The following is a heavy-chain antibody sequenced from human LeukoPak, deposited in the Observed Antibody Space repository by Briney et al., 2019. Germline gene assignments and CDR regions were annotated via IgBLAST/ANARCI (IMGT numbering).Heavy chain of an antibody. V-gene: IGHV4-59*11. Sequence: PSETLSLTCTVSGVSMRNHYWSWIRQPPGKGLEWIGYIYDSETTTYNPSLKSRVTMSRETSKNQFSLKLSSVTAADTALYYCATRPGGSTWHGVFDFWSRGTLVTVSS. CDR3: ATRPGGSTWHGVFDF. CDR2: IYDSETT. CDR1: GVSMRNHY. J-gene: IGHJ4*02. D-gene: IGHD6-13*01.